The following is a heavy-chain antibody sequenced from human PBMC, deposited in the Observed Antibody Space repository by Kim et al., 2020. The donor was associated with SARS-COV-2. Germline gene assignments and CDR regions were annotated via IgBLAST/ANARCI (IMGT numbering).Heavy chain of an antibody. Sequence: SVKVSCKASGGTFSSYAISWVRQAPGQGLEWMGGIIPIFGTANYAQKFQGRVTITADESMSTAYMELSSLRSEDTAVYYCARAGYSSSGYYYGMDVWGQGTTVTVSS. CDR2: IIPIFGTA. CDR1: GGTFSSYA. J-gene: IGHJ6*02. CDR3: ARAGYSSSGYYYGMDV. V-gene: IGHV1-69*13. D-gene: IGHD5-18*01.